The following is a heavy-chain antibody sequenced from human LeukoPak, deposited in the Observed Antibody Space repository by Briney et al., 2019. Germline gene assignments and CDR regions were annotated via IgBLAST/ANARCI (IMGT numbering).Heavy chain of an antibody. CDR3: AKASVAIPQYCNS. CDR2: ISGTGSST. D-gene: IGHD2-2*02. J-gene: IGHJ5*02. Sequence: GESLRLSCEASGFTFGNYVMNWVRQAPGNGLEWVSTISGTGSSTYYADSAKGRFTISRDNSKDTLFLQLNSLTAADTAMYFCAKASVAIPQYCNSWGQGTLVTVSS. V-gene: IGHV3-23*01. CDR1: GFTFGNYV.